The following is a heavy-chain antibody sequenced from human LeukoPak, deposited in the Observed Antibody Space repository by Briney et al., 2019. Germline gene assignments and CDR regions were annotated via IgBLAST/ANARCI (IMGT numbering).Heavy chain of an antibody. CDR2: IIPIFGTA. Sequence: ASVKVSCKASGGTFSSYAISWVRQAPGQGLEWMGGIIPIFGTANYAQKFQGRVTITTDESTSTAYMELSSLRSEDTAVYYCAGANLRFLEWLPFDYWGQGTLVTVSS. D-gene: IGHD3-3*01. V-gene: IGHV1-69*05. J-gene: IGHJ4*02. CDR1: GGTFSSYA. CDR3: AGANLRFLEWLPFDY.